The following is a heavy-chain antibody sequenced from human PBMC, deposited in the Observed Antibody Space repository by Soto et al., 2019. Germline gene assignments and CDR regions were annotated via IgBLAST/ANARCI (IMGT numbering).Heavy chain of an antibody. CDR3: ATVFEH. CDR2: VDSDGSGT. Sequence: EVQLVESGGGSVQPGGSLRLSCVASGITFSGYWMHWVRQVPGKGLVWVARVDSDGSGTSDADSVKGRFTISRDNAKNTLYLQMNSLRVEDTAVYYCATVFEHWGQGIPVKVSS. V-gene: IGHV3-74*01. CDR1: GITFSGYW. J-gene: IGHJ4*02.